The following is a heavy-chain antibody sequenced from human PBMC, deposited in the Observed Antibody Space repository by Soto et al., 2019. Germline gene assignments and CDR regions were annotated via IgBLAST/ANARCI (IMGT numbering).Heavy chain of an antibody. V-gene: IGHV3-30*18. J-gene: IGHJ6*03. CDR2: ISYDGSNK. CDR3: AKDGLSNDGVGIDRSYMAV. Sequence: GKGLEWVAVISYDGSNKYYADSVKGRFTIYRDNSKNTLYLQMNSLRAEDTAVYYCAKDGLSNDGVGIDRSYMAVRRNRTTVPV. D-gene: IGHD2-2*03.